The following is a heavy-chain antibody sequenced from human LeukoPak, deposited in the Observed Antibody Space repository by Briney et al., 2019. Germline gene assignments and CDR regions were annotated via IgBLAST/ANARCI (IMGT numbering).Heavy chain of an antibody. V-gene: IGHV4-59*08. D-gene: IGHD1-26*01. CDR3: ARYSGGYSGFDY. J-gene: IGHJ4*02. CDR1: GGSISSYY. CDR2: IYYSGSI. Sequence: SETLPLTCTVSGGSISSYYWSWIRQPPGKGLEWIGYIYYSGSINYNPSLKSRVTISVDTSKNQFSLKLRSVTAADTAVYYCARYSGGYSGFDYWGQGTLVTVSS.